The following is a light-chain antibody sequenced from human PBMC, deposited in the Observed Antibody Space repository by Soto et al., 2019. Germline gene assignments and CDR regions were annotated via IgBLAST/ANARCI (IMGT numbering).Light chain of an antibody. J-gene: IGKJ2*01. Sequence: EIVLTQSPGTLSLSPGERATLSCRTNHRISSRYLAWYQQKPGQAPRLLISGASTRATGIPDRFSGSGSGTDFTLTISRLEPEDFAVYFCQRYGSSPPFTFGQGTKVDIK. CDR2: GAS. V-gene: IGKV3-20*01. CDR3: QRYGSSPPFT. CDR1: HRISSRY.